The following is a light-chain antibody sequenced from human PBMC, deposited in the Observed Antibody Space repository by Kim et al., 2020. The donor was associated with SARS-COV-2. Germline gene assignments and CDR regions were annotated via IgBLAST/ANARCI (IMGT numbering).Light chain of an antibody. CDR3: QQRSKWPPT. CDR2: DAS. J-gene: IGKJ2*01. Sequence: EIVLTQSPATLSLSPGERATLSCRASQSVSSYLAWYQQKPGQAPRLLIYDASSRVAGIPARFSGSGSGTDFTLIVSSLDSEDFAVYYCQQRSKWPPTLGQGTKLEI. CDR1: QSVSSY. V-gene: IGKV3-11*01.